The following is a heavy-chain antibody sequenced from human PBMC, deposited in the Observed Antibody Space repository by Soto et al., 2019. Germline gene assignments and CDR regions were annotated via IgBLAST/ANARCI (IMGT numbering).Heavy chain of an antibody. D-gene: IGHD3-22*01. J-gene: IGHJ2*01. V-gene: IGHV4-30-4*01. CDR3: AKYYDSSGFFWYFEL. CDR1: GGSITSGDYY. CDR2: ISYSGST. Sequence: QVQLQESGPGLVKPSQTLSLTCTVSGGSITSGDYYWNWIRQPPGKGLEWIGCISYSGSTYYNPSPKXPXTXPEDTSRTQSSLKLSSVTAADTAVYYCAKYYDSSGFFWYFELWGRGTLVTVSS.